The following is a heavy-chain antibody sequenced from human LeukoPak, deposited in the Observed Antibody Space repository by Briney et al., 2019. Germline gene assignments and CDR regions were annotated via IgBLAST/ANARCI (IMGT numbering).Heavy chain of an antibody. CDR3: ARGRLDV. CDR1: GGSFSGYY. J-gene: IGHJ6*04. Sequence: PSETLSLTCAVDGGSFSGYYWGWIRQPPGKGLEWVGEINHSGSTNYNRSLQSRVPISVDTSKNQFSLKLSSVTAADTAVYYCARGRLDVWGKGTTVTVSS. V-gene: IGHV4-34*01. CDR2: INHSGST.